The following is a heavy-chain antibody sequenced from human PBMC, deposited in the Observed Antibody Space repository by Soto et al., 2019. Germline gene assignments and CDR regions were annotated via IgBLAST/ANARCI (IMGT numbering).Heavy chain of an antibody. CDR1: GGSVSSGSYY. Sequence: SETLSLTCTVSGGSVSSGSYYWSWIRQPPGKGLEWFGYIYYIGSTNYNPSLKSRVTISVDTSKNQSSLQLSSVTAADTAVYYCARLNSTYGYYGMDVWGQGTTVTVSS. V-gene: IGHV4-61*01. D-gene: IGHD2-2*01. CDR2: IYYIGST. J-gene: IGHJ6*02. CDR3: ARLNSTYGYYGMDV.